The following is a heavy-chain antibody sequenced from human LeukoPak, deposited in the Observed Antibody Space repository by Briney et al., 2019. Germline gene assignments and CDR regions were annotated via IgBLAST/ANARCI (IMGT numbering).Heavy chain of an antibody. D-gene: IGHD3-10*01. CDR1: GFTFSSYA. J-gene: IGHJ3*02. CDR2: ISSSSSTI. V-gene: IGHV3-48*02. Sequence: GGSLRLSCAASGFTFSSYAMNWVRQAPGKGLEWVSYISSSSSTIYYADSVKGRFTISRDNAKNSLYPQMNSLRDEDTAVYYCARVWAYYGSGSGAFDIWGQGTMVTVSS. CDR3: ARVWAYYGSGSGAFDI.